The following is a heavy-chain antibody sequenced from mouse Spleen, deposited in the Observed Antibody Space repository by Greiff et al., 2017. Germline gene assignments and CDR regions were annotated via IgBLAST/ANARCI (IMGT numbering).Heavy chain of an antibody. Sequence: QVQLKESGPELVKPGASVKISCKASGYSFTSYYIHWVKQRPGQGLEWIGWIYPGSGNTKYNEKFKGKATLTADTSSSTAYMQLSSLTSEDSAVYYCARGDGGSYWYFDVWGAGTTVTVSS. CDR2: IYPGSGNT. D-gene: IGHD1-1*02. V-gene: IGHV1-66*01. CDR3: ARGDGGSYWYFDV. J-gene: IGHJ1*01. CDR1: GYSFTSYY.